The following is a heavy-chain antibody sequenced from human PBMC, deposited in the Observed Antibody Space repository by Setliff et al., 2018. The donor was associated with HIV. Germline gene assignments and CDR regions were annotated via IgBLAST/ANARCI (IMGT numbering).Heavy chain of an antibody. CDR3: VRPRGDYGDDGMFFDY. J-gene: IGHJ4*02. D-gene: IGHD4-17*01. CDR1: GGSISSHY. CDR2: VYYSGST. Sequence: SETLSLTCSVSGGSISSHYWSWIRQPPGKGLEWIGYVYYSGSTYYNPSLKSRVTMSVDTSKNQLSLKVTSVTAADTAVYYCVRPRGDYGDDGMFFDYWGQGTLVTVSS. V-gene: IGHV4-59*04.